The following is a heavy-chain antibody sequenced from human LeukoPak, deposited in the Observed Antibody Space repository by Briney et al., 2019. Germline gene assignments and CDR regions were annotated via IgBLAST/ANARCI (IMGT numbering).Heavy chain of an antibody. J-gene: IGHJ4*02. Sequence: GGSLRLSCAASGFTVSNNYMSWVRQAPGKGLEWVSGIYAGGNTYYADSVKGRFTISRDNSKNTLYLQMNSLRAVDTAVYHCAGHYAIDYWGQGTLVTVSS. CDR2: IYAGGNT. D-gene: IGHD3-16*01. CDR3: AGHYAIDY. V-gene: IGHV3-66*04. CDR1: GFTVSNNY.